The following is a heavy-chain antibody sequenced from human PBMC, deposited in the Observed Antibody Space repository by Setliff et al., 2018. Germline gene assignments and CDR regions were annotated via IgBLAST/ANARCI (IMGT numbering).Heavy chain of an antibody. CDR1: GGTFSSYA. CDR3: AREEVIVMTVNNYYYYMDV. J-gene: IGHJ6*03. V-gene: IGHV1-69*05. Sequence: ASVKVSCKASGGTFSSYAISWVRQAPGQGLEWMGGIIPNFRTTSYAQKFQGRVTISTDESTMTAYMELNSLRPEDTAMYYCAREEVIVMTVNNYYYYMDVWGKGTTVTVSS. CDR2: IIPNFRTT. D-gene: IGHD2-21*02.